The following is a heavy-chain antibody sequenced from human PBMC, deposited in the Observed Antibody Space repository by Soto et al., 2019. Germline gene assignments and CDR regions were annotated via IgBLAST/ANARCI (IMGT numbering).Heavy chain of an antibody. CDR1: GYTFTSYA. D-gene: IGHD3-3*01. Sequence: ASVKVSCKASGYTFTSYARHWVRQAPGQRLEWMGWINAGNGNTKYSQKFQGRVTITRDTSASTAYMELSSLRSEDTAVYYCARDLARITIFAIDYYYGMDVWGQGTTVTVSS. V-gene: IGHV1-3*01. CDR3: ARDLARITIFAIDYYYGMDV. J-gene: IGHJ6*02. CDR2: INAGNGNT.